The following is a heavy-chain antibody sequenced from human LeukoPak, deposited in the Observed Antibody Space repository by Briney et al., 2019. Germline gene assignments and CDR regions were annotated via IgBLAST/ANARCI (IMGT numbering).Heavy chain of an antibody. CDR1: GYTFTGYD. J-gene: IGHJ4*02. D-gene: IGHD3-22*01. CDR2: MNPNSGNT. V-gene: IGHV1-8*01. CDR3: TRGHYYDSSGHYYLAPFDY. Sequence: ASVKVSCKASGYTFTGYDINWVRQATGQGLERMGWMNPNSGNTGYAQKFQGRVTLTRSTSMSTAYMELSSLRSEDTAVYYCTRGHYYDSSGHYYLAPFDYWGQGTLVTVSS.